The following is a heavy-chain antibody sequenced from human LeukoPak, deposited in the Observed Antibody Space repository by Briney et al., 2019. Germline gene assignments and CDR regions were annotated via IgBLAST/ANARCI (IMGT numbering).Heavy chain of an antibody. D-gene: IGHD6-13*01. V-gene: IGHV4-4*07. Sequence: SETLSLTCTFSGGSISSYYWSWIRQPAGKGLEWIGRIHTSGSTNYNPSLKSRVTMSVDTSKNQFSLKLNSVTAADTAVYYCARVSSSWYQDWYFDLWGRGTLVTVSS. CDR2: IHTSGST. J-gene: IGHJ2*01. CDR3: ARVSSSWYQDWYFDL. CDR1: GGSISSYY.